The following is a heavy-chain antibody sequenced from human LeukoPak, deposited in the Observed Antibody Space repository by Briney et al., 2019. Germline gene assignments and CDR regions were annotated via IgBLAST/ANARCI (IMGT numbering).Heavy chain of an antibody. CDR3: AKGRCSSTSCYAGGYFDY. D-gene: IGHD2-2*01. CDR1: GFTFSSYA. Sequence: GGSLRLSCAASGFTFSSYAMSWVRQAPGKGLEWVSAISSSGGSTYYADSVKGRFTISRDNSKNALYLQMNSLRAEDTAVYYCAKGRCSSTSCYAGGYFDYWGQRTLVTVSS. J-gene: IGHJ4*02. V-gene: IGHV3-23*01. CDR2: ISSSGGST.